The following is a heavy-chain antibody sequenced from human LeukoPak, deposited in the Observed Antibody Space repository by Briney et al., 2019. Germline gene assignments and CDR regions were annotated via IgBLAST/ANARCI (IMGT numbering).Heavy chain of an antibody. CDR2: INSNCGST. V-gene: IGHV1-2*02. CDR3: ARDSRRIAVAAGAFDI. D-gene: IGHD6-19*01. Sequence: ASVKVSCKASGYSFTGYYLHWVRQARGQGLEGMGWINSNCGSTNYAQKFQGRVTMTRDTSISTAYMELSRLRSDDTAVYFCARDSRRIAVAAGAFDIWGQGTMVTVSS. J-gene: IGHJ3*02. CDR1: GYSFTGYY.